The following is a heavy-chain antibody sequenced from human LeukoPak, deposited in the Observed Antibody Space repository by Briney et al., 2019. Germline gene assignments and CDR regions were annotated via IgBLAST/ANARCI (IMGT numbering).Heavy chain of an antibody. CDR2: IYYSGTT. V-gene: IGHV4-39*01. CDR3: ARSYCSSSCYAVGAFDI. J-gene: IGHJ3*02. CDR1: GGSISSSSHY. Sequence: SETLSITCTVSGGSISSSSHYWGRMRQPPGKGLEWIGSIYYSGTTYYSPSLKSRVTISVDMSKNQFSLRLSSVTAADTAAYYCARSYCSSSCYAVGAFDIWGQGTVVTVSS. D-gene: IGHD2-2*01.